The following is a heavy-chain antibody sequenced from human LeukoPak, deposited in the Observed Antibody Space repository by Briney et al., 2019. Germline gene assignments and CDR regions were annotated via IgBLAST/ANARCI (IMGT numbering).Heavy chain of an antibody. CDR2: ISAYNGNT. CDR3: AIGISSDTFDI. V-gene: IGHV1-18*01. Sequence: ASVKVSCKASGYTFTSYGISWVRQAPGQGLEWMGWISAYNGNTNYAQKLQGRVTMTTDTSTSTAYMDLSNLRSEDTAVFYCAIGISSDTFDIWGQGTMVTVSS. J-gene: IGHJ3*02. CDR1: GYTFTSYG.